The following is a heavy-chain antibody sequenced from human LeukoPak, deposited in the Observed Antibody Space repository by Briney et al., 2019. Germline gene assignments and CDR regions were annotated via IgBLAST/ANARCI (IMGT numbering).Heavy chain of an antibody. V-gene: IGHV3-9*01. CDR1: GFTFDDYA. CDR3: ATYCSSTSCYEDAFDI. Sequence: GGSLRLSCAASGFTFDDYAMHWVRQAPGKGLEWVSGISWNSGSIGYADSVKGRFTISRDNAKNSLYLQMNSLRAEDTAVYYCATYCSSTSCYEDAFDIWGQGTMVTVSS. CDR2: ISWNSGSI. J-gene: IGHJ3*02. D-gene: IGHD2-2*01.